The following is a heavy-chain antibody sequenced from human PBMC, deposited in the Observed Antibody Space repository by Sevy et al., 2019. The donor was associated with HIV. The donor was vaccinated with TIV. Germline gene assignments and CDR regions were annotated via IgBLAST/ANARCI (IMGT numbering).Heavy chain of an antibody. CDR1: GFSFSTYA. Sequence: GESLKISCAASGFSFSTYAMTWVRQAPGKGLEWVSAISGSGSNTYNADSVKGRFTISRDNSKNTLYLQMNSLRAEDTAVHYCAKEGPGYNYDSSGYFPSWGQGTLVTVS. V-gene: IGHV3-23*01. CDR3: AKEGPGYNYDSSGYFPS. D-gene: IGHD3-22*01. CDR2: ISGSGSNT. J-gene: IGHJ4*02.